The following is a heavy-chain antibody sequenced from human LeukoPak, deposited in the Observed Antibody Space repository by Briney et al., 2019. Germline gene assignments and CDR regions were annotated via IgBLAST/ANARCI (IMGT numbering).Heavy chain of an antibody. V-gene: IGHV4-34*01. CDR3: ARRRLGYYFDY. CDR2: INPRGST. J-gene: IGHJ4*02. D-gene: IGHD5-24*01. CDR1: GGSFSGYY. Sequence: SETLSLTCGVYGGSFSGYYWSWIRQPSGKGLEWIGEINPRGSTNYNPSLKSRVTLSADTSKNQFSLTLNSVTAADTAVYYCARRRLGYYFDYWGQGTLVTVSS.